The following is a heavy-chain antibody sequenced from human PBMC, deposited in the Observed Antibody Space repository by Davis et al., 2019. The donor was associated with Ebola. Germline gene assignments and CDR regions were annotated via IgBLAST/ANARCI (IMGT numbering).Heavy chain of an antibody. J-gene: IGHJ6*02. V-gene: IGHV3-48*04. CDR2: ISSSSSVM. D-gene: IGHD6-19*01. Sequence: PGGSLRLSCAASGFTLSSHNMDWVRQAPGKGLEWVSHISSSSSVMYYADSVKGRFTISRDNAKNSLYLQMNSLRAEDTAVYYCARDWKQWLVDPPRYYYYGMDVWGQGTTVTVSS. CDR1: GFTLSSHN. CDR3: ARDWKQWLVDPPRYYYYGMDV.